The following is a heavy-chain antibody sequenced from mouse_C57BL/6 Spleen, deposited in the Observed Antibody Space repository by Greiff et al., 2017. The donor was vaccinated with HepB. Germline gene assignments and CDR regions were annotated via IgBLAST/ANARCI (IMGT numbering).Heavy chain of an antibody. D-gene: IGHD2-12*01. V-gene: IGHV1-69*01. CDR2: IDPSDSYT. CDR1: GYTFTSYW. J-gene: IGHJ2*01. CDR3: ASSIVKYYFDY. Sequence: QVQLQQSGAELVMPGASVKLSCKASGYTFTSYWMHWVKQRPGQGLEWIGEIDPSDSYTNYNQKFKGKSTLTVDKSSSTAYMQLSSLTSEDSAVYYCASSIVKYYFDYWGQGTTLTVSS.